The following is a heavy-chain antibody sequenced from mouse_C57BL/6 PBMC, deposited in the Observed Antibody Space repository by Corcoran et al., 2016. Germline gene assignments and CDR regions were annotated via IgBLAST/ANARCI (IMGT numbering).Heavy chain of an antibody. D-gene: IGHD2-1*01. Sequence: EVQLQQSGPVLVKPGASVKMSCKASGYTFTDYYMNWVKQSHGKSLEWIGVINPYNGGTSYNQKFKGKATLTVDKSSSPAYMELNRLTSEDSAVYYGLYGNYFDYCSQGTTLTVSS. CDR3: LYGNYFDY. V-gene: IGHV1-19*01. J-gene: IGHJ2*01. CDR1: GYTFTDYY. CDR2: INPYNGGT.